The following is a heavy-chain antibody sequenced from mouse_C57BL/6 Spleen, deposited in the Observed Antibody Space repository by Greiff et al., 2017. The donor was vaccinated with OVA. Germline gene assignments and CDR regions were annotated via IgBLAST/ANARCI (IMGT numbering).Heavy chain of an antibody. V-gene: IGHV1-22*01. J-gene: IGHJ1*03. D-gene: IGHD2-3*01. CDR2: INPNNGGT. CDR3: ARKGGDCYPWYFDV. CDR1: GYTFTDYN. Sequence: EVQLQQSGTELVKPGASVKMSCKASGYTFTDYNMHWVKQSHGKSLEWIGYINPNNGGTRYNQKFKGKATLTVNKSSSTAYMELRSLTSEDSAVYYCARKGGDCYPWYFDVWGTGTTVTVSS.